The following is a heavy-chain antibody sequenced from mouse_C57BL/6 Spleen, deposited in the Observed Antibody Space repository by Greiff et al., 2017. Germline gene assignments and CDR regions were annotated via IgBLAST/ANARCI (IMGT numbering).Heavy chain of an antibody. Sequence: EVKVEESGGGLVQPGGSMKLSCVASGFTFSNSWMNWVRQSPEKGLEWVAQLRLKSDNHATHYAESVKGRFTISRDDSNSSVYLQINNERAEDTGIYYCTGDDDDDGPVWGTGTTVTVSS. J-gene: IGHJ1*03. V-gene: IGHV6-3*01. CDR2: LRLKSDNHAT. CDR3: TGDDDDDGPV. CDR1: GFTFSNSW. D-gene: IGHD2-4*01.